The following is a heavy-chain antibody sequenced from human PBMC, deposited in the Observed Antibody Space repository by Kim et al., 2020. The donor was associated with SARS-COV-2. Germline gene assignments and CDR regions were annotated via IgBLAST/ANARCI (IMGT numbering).Heavy chain of an antibody. Sequence: DSVKGRFTITREKSKNTLYLQMNSVGAEDTAVYYCARDRGGSGYDCDSDYWGQGTLVTVSS. D-gene: IGHD3-22*01. V-gene: IGHV3-66*01. J-gene: IGHJ4*02. CDR3: ARDRGGSGYDCDSDY.